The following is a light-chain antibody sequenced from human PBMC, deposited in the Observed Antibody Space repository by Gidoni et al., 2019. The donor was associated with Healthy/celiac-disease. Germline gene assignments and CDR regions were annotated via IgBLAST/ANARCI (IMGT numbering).Light chain of an antibody. J-gene: IGLJ2*01. CDR3: QSYDSSLSGSV. Sequence: QSVLTQPPSVSAAPGQRVTISCTGSSSNIGAGYDVHWYQQLPGTAPKLLIYGNSKRPSGVPDRFSGYKSGTSASLAITGLQAEDEADYYCQSYDSSLSGSVFGGGTKLTVL. CDR1: SSNIGAGYD. CDR2: GNS. V-gene: IGLV1-40*01.